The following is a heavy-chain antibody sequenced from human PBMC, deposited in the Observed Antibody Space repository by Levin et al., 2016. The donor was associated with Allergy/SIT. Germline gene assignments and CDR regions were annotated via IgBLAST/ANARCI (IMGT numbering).Heavy chain of an antibody. D-gene: IGHD3-3*02. CDR2: IKIDGSGT. Sequence: GGSLRLSCAASGFTFTDYWMHWVRQAPGKGLVWVSRIKIDGSGTNYADSVKGRFTISRDNARNTLYLQMNSLRADDTAVYFCARQPGPSPSDNSDHFSWEAFDLWGQGTMVTVSP. J-gene: IGHJ3*01. CDR3: ARQPGPSPSDNSDHFSWEAFDL. V-gene: IGHV3-74*01. CDR1: GFTFTDYW.